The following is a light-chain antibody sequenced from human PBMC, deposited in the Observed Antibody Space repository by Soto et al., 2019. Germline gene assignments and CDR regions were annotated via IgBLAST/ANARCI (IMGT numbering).Light chain of an antibody. CDR3: QQYNNWPPG. V-gene: IGKV3-15*01. CDR2: GAS. J-gene: IGKJ3*01. CDR1: QSVSGN. Sequence: EIVMTQSPATLSVSPGERATLSCRASQSVSGNLAWYQQKPGQAPRLLIYGASTRATVIPARFSGSGSGTEFTLSIMSVQSEDFAGYFCQQYNNWPPGFGPGTKVDIK.